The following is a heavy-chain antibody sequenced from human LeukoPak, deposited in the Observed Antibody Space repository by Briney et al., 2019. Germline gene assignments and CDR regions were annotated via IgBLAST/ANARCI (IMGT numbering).Heavy chain of an antibody. CDR2: ISSSSSYI. V-gene: IGHV3-21*05. Sequence: GGSLRLSCAASGFTFSSYSMNWVRQAPGKGLEWVSYISSSSSYIYYADSVKGRFTISRDNAKNSLYLQMNSLRAEDTAVYYCARQMVRGVIRGFDYWGQGTLVTVSS. D-gene: IGHD3-10*01. CDR1: GFTFSSYS. J-gene: IGHJ4*02. CDR3: ARQMVRGVIRGFDY.